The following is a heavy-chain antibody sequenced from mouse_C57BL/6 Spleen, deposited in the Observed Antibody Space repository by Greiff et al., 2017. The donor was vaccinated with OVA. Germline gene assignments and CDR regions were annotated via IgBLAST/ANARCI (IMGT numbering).Heavy chain of an antibody. CDR1: GYTFNSYW. J-gene: IGHJ4*01. CDR2: IHPSDSDT. D-gene: IGHD1-1*01. V-gene: IGHV1-74*01. Sequence: QVQLQQPGAELVKPGASVKVSCKASGYTFNSYWMHWVKQRPGQGLEWIGRIHPSDSDTNYNQKFKGKATLTVDKSSRPAYMQLSSLTSEDSAVYYCAIALYYYGSSYAMDYWGQGTSVTVSS. CDR3: AIALYYYGSSYAMDY.